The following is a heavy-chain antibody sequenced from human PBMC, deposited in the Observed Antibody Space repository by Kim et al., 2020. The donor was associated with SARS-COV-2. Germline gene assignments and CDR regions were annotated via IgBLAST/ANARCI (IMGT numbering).Heavy chain of an antibody. Sequence: GGSLRLSCAAFGFTFSHYGMSWVRQAPGKGLEWVANIKQDGSEKYDVDSVKGRFSISRDNAKNSLYLQMNSLRAEDTAVYFCASGIVTPTYWGQGTLVTVSS. CDR3: ASGIVTPTY. CDR2: IKQDGSEK. J-gene: IGHJ4*02. V-gene: IGHV3-7*03. D-gene: IGHD2-21*01. CDR1: GFTFSHYG.